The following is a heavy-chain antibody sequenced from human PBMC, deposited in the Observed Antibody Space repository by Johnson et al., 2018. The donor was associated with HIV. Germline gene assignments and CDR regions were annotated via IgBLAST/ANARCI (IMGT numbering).Heavy chain of an antibody. Sequence: VQLVESGGDVVQPGRSLRLSCAASGFTFSSYAMHWVRQAPGKGLGWVSYISSSGSAIYYADSVKGRFTISRDNSKNTLYLQMNSLRAEDTALYYCAGGGRAKDAFDIWGQGTMVTVSS. D-gene: IGHD3-16*01. CDR3: AGGGRAKDAFDI. V-gene: IGHV3-48*01. J-gene: IGHJ3*02. CDR1: GFTFSSYA. CDR2: ISSSGSAI.